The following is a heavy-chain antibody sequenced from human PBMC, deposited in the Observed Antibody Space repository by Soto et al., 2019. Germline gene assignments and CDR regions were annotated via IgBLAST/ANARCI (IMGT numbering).Heavy chain of an antibody. J-gene: IGHJ4*02. CDR1: GFTFSGSS. Sequence: EVQLVESGGGLVQPGGSLRHSCAASGFTFSGSSMHWVRQASGKGLEWVARSRSKANNYATTYAASVKGRFTISRDESKNTTYLQMNSLKTEDTAIYYCASLIYDSSNFYDNDYWGQGTLVTVSS. CDR3: ASLIYDSSNFYDNDY. CDR2: SRSKANNYAT. V-gene: IGHV3-73*02. D-gene: IGHD3-22*01.